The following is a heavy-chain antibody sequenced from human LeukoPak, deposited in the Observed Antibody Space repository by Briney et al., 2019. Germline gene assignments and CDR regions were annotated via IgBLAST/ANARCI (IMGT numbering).Heavy chain of an antibody. V-gene: IGHV4-39*01. Sequence: SETLSLTCTVPGGSISSSSYYWGWIRQPPGKGLEWIGSIYYRGSTSYNPSLKSRVTISVDTSKYQFSLKLSSVTAADTAVYYCARQTISGVVIGLFDYWGQGTLVTVSS. CDR1: GGSISSSSYY. CDR3: ARQTISGVVIGLFDY. D-gene: IGHD3-3*01. CDR2: IYYRGST. J-gene: IGHJ4*02.